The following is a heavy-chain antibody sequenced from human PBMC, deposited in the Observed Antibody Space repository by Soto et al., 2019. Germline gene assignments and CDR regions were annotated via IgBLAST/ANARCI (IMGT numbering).Heavy chain of an antibody. V-gene: IGHV4-39*01. CDR2: IFYSGST. D-gene: IGHD2-2*01. Sequence: QLQLQESGPGLVKPSETLSLTCTAFGVSIRSSNYYWGWIRQPPGKGLEWVGSIFYSGSTYLSQSLKSRVTMSIDTSKNQFSLKVTYVTAADTAVYFCARWAANVVVPGWFDPWGQGTLVTVSS. CDR1: GVSIRSSNYY. CDR3: ARWAANVVVPGWFDP. J-gene: IGHJ5*02.